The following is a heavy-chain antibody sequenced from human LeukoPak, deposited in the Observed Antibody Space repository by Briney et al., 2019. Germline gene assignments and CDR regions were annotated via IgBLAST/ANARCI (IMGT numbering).Heavy chain of an antibody. J-gene: IGHJ1*01. CDR2: INAGNGNT. Sequence: ASVKLSCTASGYTFTSYAMHWVRQAPGQRLEWMGWINAGNGNTKYSQKFQGRVTITRDTSASTAYMELSSLRSEDTAVYYCARDEYCSSTSCYGYFHHWGQGTLVTVSS. D-gene: IGHD2-2*01. V-gene: IGHV1-3*01. CDR1: GYTFTSYA. CDR3: ARDEYCSSTSCYGYFHH.